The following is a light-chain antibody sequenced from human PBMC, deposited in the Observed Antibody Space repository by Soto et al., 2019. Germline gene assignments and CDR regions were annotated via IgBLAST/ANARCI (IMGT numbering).Light chain of an antibody. J-gene: IGKJ3*01. V-gene: IGKV3-11*01. Sequence: MVLTNSPATLSLSPGERATLSCRSSQSVSRYLPWYQQKPCQAPRLLIYDASNRSTGIPARFSGSWSGTDFTLTINSLEPEDFAVYYCQQLTNCLFSPEAKVDIK. CDR3: QQLTNCL. CDR1: QSVSRY. CDR2: DAS.